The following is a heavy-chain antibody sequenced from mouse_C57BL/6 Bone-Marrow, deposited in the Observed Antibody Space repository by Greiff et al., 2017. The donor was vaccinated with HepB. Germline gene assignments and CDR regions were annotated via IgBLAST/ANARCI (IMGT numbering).Heavy chain of an antibody. CDR3: ARSSSGYDFDY. V-gene: IGHV1-19*01. CDR2: INPYNGGT. Sequence: EVQLQEPGPVLVKPGASVKMSCKASGYTFTDYYMNWVKQSHGKSLEWIGVINPYNGGTSYNQKFKGKATLTVDKSSSTAYMELNSLTSEDSAVYYCARSSSGYDFDYWGQGTTLTVSS. J-gene: IGHJ2*01. CDR1: GYTFTDYY. D-gene: IGHD3-2*02.